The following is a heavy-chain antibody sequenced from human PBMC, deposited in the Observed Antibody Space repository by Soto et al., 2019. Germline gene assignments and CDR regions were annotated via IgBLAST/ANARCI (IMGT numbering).Heavy chain of an antibody. Sequence: EVQLLESGGGLIQPGGSLILSCAASGFTFSTFDMTWVRQPPGKGLEWVSLIRGSSGSTYYADSVKGMFTISKDKSKNACYLQMNSLRPEDTAVYFCMKGAWLDYLGQGNMVTVSS. CDR2: IRGSSGST. V-gene: IGHV3-23*01. J-gene: IGHJ4*02. CDR1: GFTFSTFD. CDR3: MKGAWLDY.